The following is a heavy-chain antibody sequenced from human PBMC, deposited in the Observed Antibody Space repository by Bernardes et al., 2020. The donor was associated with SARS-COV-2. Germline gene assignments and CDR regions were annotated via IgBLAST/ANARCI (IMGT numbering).Heavy chain of an antibody. J-gene: IGHJ4*02. CDR3: ARIKRLYYFDS. V-gene: IGHV3-48*02. Sequence: GGSLRLSCAASGFTFSTYAMGWVRQAPGKGLEWIAYISSSTTTIYYADSVMGRFTISRDSAKNSLFLQMNGLRDEDTANYCCARIKRLYYFDSWGQGTLVTGSS. CDR1: GFTFSTYA. CDR2: ISSSTTTI.